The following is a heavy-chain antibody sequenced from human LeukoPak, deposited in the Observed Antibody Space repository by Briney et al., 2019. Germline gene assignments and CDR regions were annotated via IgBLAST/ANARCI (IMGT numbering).Heavy chain of an antibody. Sequence: PGGSLRLSCAASGFTFSSYEMNWVRQAPGKGLEWVSYISSTGRTIHYADSVKGRFTISRDNGRNSLYLQMNSLRAEDTAVYYCARESTAAAGAWENWFDPWGQGTLVTVSS. V-gene: IGHV3-48*03. CDR1: GFTFSSYE. CDR2: ISSTGRTI. CDR3: ARESTAAAGAWENWFDP. D-gene: IGHD6-13*01. J-gene: IGHJ5*02.